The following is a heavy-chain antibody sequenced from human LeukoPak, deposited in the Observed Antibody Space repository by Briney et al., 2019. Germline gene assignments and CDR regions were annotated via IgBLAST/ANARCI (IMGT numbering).Heavy chain of an antibody. Sequence: GESLKISCKGSGYSFTSYWIGWVRQMPGKGLEWMGIIYPGDSDTRYSPSFQGQVTISADKSISTAYLQWSSLKASDTAMYYCARHPTLGYCSGGSCYLPDYWGQGTLVTVSS. V-gene: IGHV5-51*01. D-gene: IGHD2-15*01. CDR3: ARHPTLGYCSGGSCYLPDY. CDR1: GYSFTSYW. CDR2: IYPGDSDT. J-gene: IGHJ4*02.